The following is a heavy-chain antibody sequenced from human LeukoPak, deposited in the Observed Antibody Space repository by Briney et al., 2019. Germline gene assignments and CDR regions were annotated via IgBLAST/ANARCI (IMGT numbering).Heavy chain of an antibody. CDR1: GYRFTSNS. CDR2: IYPGASDT. CDR3: ARQPHGFDY. Sequence: GESLNSSGKALGYRFTSNSSVGSGRMPGRGLKWMGDIYPGASDTRYSPSFQGQVTICADKSISAAYLQWSSLKASDTAMYYCARQPHGFDYWGQGTLVTVSS. V-gene: IGHV5-51*02. J-gene: IGHJ4*02.